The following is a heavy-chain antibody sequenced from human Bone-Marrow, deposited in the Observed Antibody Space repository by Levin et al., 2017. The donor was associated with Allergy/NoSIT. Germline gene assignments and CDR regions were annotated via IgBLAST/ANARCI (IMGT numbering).Heavy chain of an antibody. Sequence: SETLSLTCSVSGGSISSSSYYWGWIRQPPGKGLEWIGSIYYSGSTYYNPSLKSRVTISLDTSKNQFSLRLSSVTAADTAVYYCARQRSSGSYDPSYYYYMDVWGKGTTVTVSS. V-gene: IGHV4-39*01. CDR3: ARQRSSGSYDPSYYYYMDV. D-gene: IGHD3-10*01. J-gene: IGHJ6*03. CDR2: IYYSGST. CDR1: GGSISSSSYY.